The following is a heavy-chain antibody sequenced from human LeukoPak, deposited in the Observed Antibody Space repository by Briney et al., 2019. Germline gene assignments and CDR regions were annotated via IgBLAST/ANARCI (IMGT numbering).Heavy chain of an antibody. J-gene: IGHJ5*02. D-gene: IGHD6-19*01. CDR2: IYYSGST. CDR1: GGSISSYY. V-gene: IGHV4-59*01. CDR3: ARDPYSSGWYASFDP. Sequence: PSETLSLTCTVSGGSISSYYWSWIRQPPGKGLEWIGYIYYSGSTSYNPSLKRRVTISVDTSKNRFSLKLRSVTAADTAVYYCARDPYSSGWYASFDPWGQGTLVTVSS.